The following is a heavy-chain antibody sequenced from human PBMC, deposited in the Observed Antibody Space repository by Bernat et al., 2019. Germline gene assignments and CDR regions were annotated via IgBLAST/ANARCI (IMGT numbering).Heavy chain of an antibody. CDR2: IRSKANNYAT. CDR3: TRDYGSGSFYEN. D-gene: IGHD3-10*01. J-gene: IGHJ4*02. Sequence: VQLVESGGGLVQPGGSLKLSCAASGFTFSGSAIHWVRQASGKGLEWVGRIRSKANNYATVYAASVKGRFTISRDDSKNTAYLQMNSLKTEDTAVYYCTRDYGSGSFYENWGQGTLVTVSS. V-gene: IGHV3-73*01. CDR1: GFTFSGSA.